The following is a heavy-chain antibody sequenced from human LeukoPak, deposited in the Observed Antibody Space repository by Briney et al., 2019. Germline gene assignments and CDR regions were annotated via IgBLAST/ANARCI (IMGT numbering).Heavy chain of an antibody. J-gene: IGHJ5*02. Sequence: PGGSLRLSCAASGFTFSSYGMHWVRQAPGKGLEWVAFIRYDGSNKYYADSVKGRFTSSRDKSKSTLYLQMNSLRAEDTAVYYCAKGFWSDYNWFDPWGQGTLVTVSS. CDR3: AKGFWSDYNWFDP. D-gene: IGHD3-3*01. CDR2: IRYDGSNK. CDR1: GFTFSSYG. V-gene: IGHV3-30*02.